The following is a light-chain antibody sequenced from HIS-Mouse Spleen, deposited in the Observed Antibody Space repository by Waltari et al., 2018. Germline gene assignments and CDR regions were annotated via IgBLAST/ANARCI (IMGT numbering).Light chain of an antibody. CDR1: SSNIGSNY. CDR3: AAWDDSLSGRV. V-gene: IGLV1-47*01. Sequence: QSVLTQPPSASGTPGQRVTISCSGSSSNIGSNYVYWYQQLPGTAPKLRIYGNNQRPSGVPDRFSGSKSGTSASLAISGLRSEDEADYYCAAWDDSLSGRVFGGGTKLTVL. CDR2: GNN. J-gene: IGLJ3*02.